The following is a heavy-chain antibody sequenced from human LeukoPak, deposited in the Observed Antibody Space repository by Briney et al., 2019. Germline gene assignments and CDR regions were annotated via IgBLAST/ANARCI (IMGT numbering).Heavy chain of an antibody. CDR2: IKQGGSEI. CDR3: AKETALQKVDY. J-gene: IGHJ4*02. V-gene: IGHV3-7*05. D-gene: IGHD2-21*02. CDR1: GFTFSRFW. Sequence: YPGGSLRLSCSASGFTFSRFWMSWVRQAPGKGLEYVALIKQGGSEIYHMDSVKGRFTISRDDATNTLYLQMNSLRAEDTAVYYCAKETALQKVDYWGQGTLVTVSS.